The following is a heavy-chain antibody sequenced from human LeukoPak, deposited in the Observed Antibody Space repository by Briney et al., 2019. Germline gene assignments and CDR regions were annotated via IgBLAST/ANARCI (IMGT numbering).Heavy chain of an antibody. Sequence: SETLSLTCIVPGGSVSAYYWGWIRQPPGKGLEWIGHGYHSGSTNYNPSLKSRVTISVDMSKNQFSLNLSSVTAADTAVYYCARDPVSAFDIWGQGTMVTVSS. CDR1: GGSVSAYY. J-gene: IGHJ3*02. V-gene: IGHV4-59*02. CDR3: ARDPVSAFDI. CDR2: GYHSGST.